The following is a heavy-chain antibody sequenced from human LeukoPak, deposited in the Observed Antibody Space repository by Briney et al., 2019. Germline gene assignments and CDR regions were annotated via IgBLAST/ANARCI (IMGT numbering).Heavy chain of an antibody. V-gene: IGHV4-39*01. CDR3: ARHDILTGFDY. CDR2: IYYSGST. D-gene: IGHD3-9*01. J-gene: IGHJ4*02. CDR1: GGSISSSSYY. Sequence: SETLSLTCTVSGGSISSSSYYWGWIRQPPGKGLEWIGSIYYSGSTYYNPSLKSRVTISVDTSKNQFSLKLSSATAADTAVYYCARHDILTGFDYWGQGTLVTVSS.